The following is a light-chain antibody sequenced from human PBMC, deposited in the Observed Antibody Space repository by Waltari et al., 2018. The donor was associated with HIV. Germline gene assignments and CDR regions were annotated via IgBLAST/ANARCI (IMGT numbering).Light chain of an antibody. J-gene: IGKJ2*01. CDR2: AAS. V-gene: IGKV1-39*01. Sequence: QMTQSPSSLSATVGDRVTITCRASQSISSHLNWYQQKAGKAPKLLIYAASSLQSGVPSRFSGSGSGTDFTLTISSLQPEDFATYYCQQSYSTPRTFGQGTKVEIK. CDR1: QSISSH. CDR3: QQSYSTPRT.